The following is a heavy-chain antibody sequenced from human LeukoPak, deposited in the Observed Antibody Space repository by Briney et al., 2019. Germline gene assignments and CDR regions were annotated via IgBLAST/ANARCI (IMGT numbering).Heavy chain of an antibody. CDR1: GFTFSSYW. Sequence: GGSLRLSCAASGFTFSSYWMSWVRQAPGKGLEWVANIKQDGSEKYYVDSVKGRFTISRDNAKNSLYLQMDSLRAEDTAVYYCARGRRSSSWYWGAFDIWGQGTMVTVSS. J-gene: IGHJ3*02. D-gene: IGHD6-13*01. CDR3: ARGRRSSSWYWGAFDI. V-gene: IGHV3-7*04. CDR2: IKQDGSEK.